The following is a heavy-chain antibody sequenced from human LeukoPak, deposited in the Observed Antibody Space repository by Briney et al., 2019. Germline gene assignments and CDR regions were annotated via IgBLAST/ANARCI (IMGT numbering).Heavy chain of an antibody. CDR2: ISHSGST. Sequence: SETLSLTCAVYGGSSSGYDWNWIRQPPGKGLEWIGEISHSGSTNYNPSLKSRVSISVDTSKNQVSLKVTSVTAADTAVHYCARGGSGWYFDYWGQGTLVTVSS. V-gene: IGHV4-34*01. CDR1: GGSSSGYD. D-gene: IGHD6-19*01. J-gene: IGHJ4*02. CDR3: ARGGSGWYFDY.